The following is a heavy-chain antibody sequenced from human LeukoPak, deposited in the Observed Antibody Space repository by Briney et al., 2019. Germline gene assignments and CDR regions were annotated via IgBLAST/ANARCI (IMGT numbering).Heavy chain of an antibody. V-gene: IGHV1-18*01. Sequence: ASVKVSCKASGGTFSSYGISWVRQAPGQGLEWMGWISAYNGNTNYAQKLQGRVTMTTDTPTSTAYMELRSLRSDDTAVYYCARDEDYGIFVNVDYWGQGTLVTVSS. CDR2: ISAYNGNT. D-gene: IGHD4-17*01. CDR3: ARDEDYGIFVNVDY. J-gene: IGHJ4*02. CDR1: GGTFSSYG.